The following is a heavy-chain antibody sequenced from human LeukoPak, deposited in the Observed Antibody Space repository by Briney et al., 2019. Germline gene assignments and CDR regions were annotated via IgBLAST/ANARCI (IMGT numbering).Heavy chain of an antibody. CDR3: ASDGYSYGIVG. CDR1: GGSFSGYY. V-gene: IGHV4-34*01. J-gene: IGHJ4*02. D-gene: IGHD5-18*01. CDR2: INHSGST. Sequence: SETLSLTCAVYGGSFSGYYWSWIRQPPGKGLEWVGEINHSGSTNYNPSLKSRVTISVDTSKNQFSLKLSSVTAADTAVCYCASDGYSYGIVGWGQGTLVTVSS.